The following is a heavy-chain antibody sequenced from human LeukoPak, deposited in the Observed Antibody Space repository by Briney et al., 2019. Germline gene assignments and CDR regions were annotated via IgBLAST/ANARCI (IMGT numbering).Heavy chain of an antibody. D-gene: IGHD1-1*01. CDR3: ARTIKTRRGYSFDY. J-gene: IGHJ4*02. V-gene: IGHV4-34*01. CDR1: GGSFSGYY. CDR2: INHSGGT. Sequence: SETLSLTCAVYGGSFSGYYWSWIRQPPGKGLEWIGEINHSGGTNYNPSLKSRVTISVDTSKNQFSLKLSSVTAADTAVYYCARTIKTRRGYSFDYWGQGTLVTVSS.